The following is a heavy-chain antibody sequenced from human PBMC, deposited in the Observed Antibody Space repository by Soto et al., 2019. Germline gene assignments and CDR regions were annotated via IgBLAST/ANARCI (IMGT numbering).Heavy chain of an antibody. CDR3: ARPAVAGANWFDP. V-gene: IGHV3-21*02. CDR1: GFTFSNYY. D-gene: IGHD6-19*01. J-gene: IGHJ5*02. CDR2: IRTASRYI. Sequence: EVQLVESGGGLVKPGWSLRLSCVASGFTFSNYYMNWVRLAPGRGLEWVSSIRTASRYIYYADSVQGRFTISRDNAKNSVYLEMNSLRAEDTAVYYCARPAVAGANWFDPWGQGTMVTVSS.